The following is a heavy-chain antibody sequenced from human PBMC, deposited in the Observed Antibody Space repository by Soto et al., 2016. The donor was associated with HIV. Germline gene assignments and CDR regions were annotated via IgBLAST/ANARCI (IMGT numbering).Heavy chain of an antibody. CDR1: GGSFSGYY. V-gene: IGHV4-34*01. Sequence: QVQLQQWGAGLLKPSETLSLTCAVYGGSFSGYYWSWIRQPPGKGLEWIGEINHSGSTNYNPSLKSRVTISVDTSKNQFSLKLSSVTAADTAVYYCARLRIAARKPFDYWGQGTLVTVSS. D-gene: IGHD6-6*01. J-gene: IGHJ4*02. CDR3: ARLRIAARKPFDY. CDR2: INHSGST.